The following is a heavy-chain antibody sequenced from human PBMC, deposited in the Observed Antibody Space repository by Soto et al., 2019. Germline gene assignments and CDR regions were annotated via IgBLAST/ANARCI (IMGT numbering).Heavy chain of an antibody. CDR3: ARAQRMVVVHTGYFDS. CDR2: INHSGTI. Sequence: SETLSLTCAVYGGSFSGYYWTWIRQPPGKGLEWIGEINHSGTINFNPSLKSRVTISVDKSKNQLSLKLSSVTAADKAVYYCARAQRMVVVHTGYFDSWGQGNLVTVSS. J-gene: IGHJ4*02. D-gene: IGHD2-15*01. V-gene: IGHV4-34*01. CDR1: GGSFSGYY.